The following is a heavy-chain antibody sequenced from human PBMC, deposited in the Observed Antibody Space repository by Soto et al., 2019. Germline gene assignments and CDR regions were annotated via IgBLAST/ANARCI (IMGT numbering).Heavy chain of an antibody. V-gene: IGHV4-59*01. CDR3: ARVTVAGRMDV. CDR2: IYYSGST. Sequence: QVQLQESGPGLVKPSETLSLTCTVSGDSISSYYWSWIRQPPGKGLEWIGYIYYSGSTNYNPSLKSRVTISVDTSKNQFSLKLSSVTAADTAVYYCARVTVAGRMDVWGQGTTVTVSS. J-gene: IGHJ6*02. CDR1: GDSISSYY. D-gene: IGHD6-19*01.